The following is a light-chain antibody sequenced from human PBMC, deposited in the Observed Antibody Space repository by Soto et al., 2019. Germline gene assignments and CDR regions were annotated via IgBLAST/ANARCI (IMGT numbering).Light chain of an antibody. V-gene: IGKV1-39*01. CDR1: QSISSY. CDR3: HQSSTTPPT. CDR2: TAS. Sequence: DIQMTQSPSSLSASVGDRVTITCRASQSISSYLNWYQQKPGKAPKLLIYTASSLQSGVPSRFSGSGSGTDFTLTISSLHPEDFATYYCHQSSTTPPTFGQGTKLELK. J-gene: IGKJ2*01.